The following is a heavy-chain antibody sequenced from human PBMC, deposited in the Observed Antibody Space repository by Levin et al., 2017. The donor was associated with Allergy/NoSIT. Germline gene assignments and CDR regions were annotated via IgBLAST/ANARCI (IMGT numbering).Heavy chain of an antibody. CDR1: GFGFGDYG. Sequence: QPGGSLRLSCAASGFGFGDYGMQWVRQAPGKGLEWVSTFSHDGKYKNHAQSVKGRFTISRDMSKSTLYLQMNSLTRDDTAVYYCTKDRTSNSSGLVGSMDVWGKGTTVIVSS. CDR3: TKDRTSNSSGLVGSMDV. D-gene: IGHD5-18*01. CDR2: FSHDGKYK. J-gene: IGHJ6*03. V-gene: IGHV3-30*18.